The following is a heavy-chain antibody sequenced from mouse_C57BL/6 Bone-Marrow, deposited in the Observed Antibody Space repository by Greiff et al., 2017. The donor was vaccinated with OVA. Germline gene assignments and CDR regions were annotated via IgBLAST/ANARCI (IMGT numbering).Heavy chain of an antibody. CDR3: ARDYYGSRRWDFDV. CDR1: GYTFTSYW. J-gene: IGHJ1*03. CDR2: INPSSGYT. Sequence: VQLQQSGAELAKPGASVKLSCKASGYTFTSYWMHWVKQRPGQGLEWIGYINPSSGYTKYNPKFKDKATLTADQSSSTAYMQLSSLTYEDSAVYYCARDYYGSRRWDFDVWGTETTVTVSS. D-gene: IGHD1-1*01. V-gene: IGHV1-7*01.